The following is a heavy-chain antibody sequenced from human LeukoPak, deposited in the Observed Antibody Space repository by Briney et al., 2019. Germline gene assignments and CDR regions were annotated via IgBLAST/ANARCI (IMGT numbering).Heavy chain of an antibody. V-gene: IGHV3-33*06. J-gene: IGHJ3*01. CDR1: GFAFNKYV. CDR3: AKEVAFGAGAYDV. D-gene: IGHD3-10*01. CDR2: IWFDGSHE. Sequence: GGSLRLSCAASGFAFNKYVIHWVRQAPGKGLEWVAIIWFDGSHEDYVDSVRGRFTISRDNSRNTMYLQMSSLRVEDTALYFCAKEVAFGAGAYDVWGQGTRVTVSS.